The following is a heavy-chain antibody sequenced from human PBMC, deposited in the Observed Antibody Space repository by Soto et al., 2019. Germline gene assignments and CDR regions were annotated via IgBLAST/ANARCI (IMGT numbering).Heavy chain of an antibody. CDR1: GVSISNSSYY. CDR2: IYYSGIT. V-gene: IGHV4-39*01. CDR3: ARHGSN. J-gene: IGHJ4*02. Sequence: SETLSLTCTVSGVSISNSSYYWGWIRRPPGKGLEWIGTIYYSGITYYNPSLKSRVTISVDTSKNQFSLKLTSVTAADTAVYYCARHGSNWGQGTLVTVS.